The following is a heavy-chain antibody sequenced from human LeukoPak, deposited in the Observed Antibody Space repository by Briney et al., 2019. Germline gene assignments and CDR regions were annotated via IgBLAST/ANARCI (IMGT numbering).Heavy chain of an antibody. D-gene: IGHD3-10*01. J-gene: IGHJ4*02. CDR2: IIAVFGTA. V-gene: IGHV1-69*05. CDR3: ATSGTRSLRGVLEY. CDR1: GGTFSTYV. Sequence: SLKLSCKASGGTFSTYVISWMRQAPGQGLEWMGGIIAVFGTANYAQKFQGRFTLTTDESTTTAYMELSSLTSEDTAVYSCATSGTRSLRGVLEYWGQGTLVTVSS.